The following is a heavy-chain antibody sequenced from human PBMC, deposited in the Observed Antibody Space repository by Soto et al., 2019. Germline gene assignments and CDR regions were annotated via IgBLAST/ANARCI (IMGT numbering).Heavy chain of an antibody. D-gene: IGHD3-10*01. CDR1: GFTVSNNY. V-gene: IGHV3-53*01. CDR3: ATRAGGGGY. Sequence: EVQLVESGGGLIQPGGSLRLSCAVSGFTVSNNYMSWVRQAPGKGLEGVSVIYSGGYTAYGDSVKGRFTISRDNSKNTIYPQTTTLRAAVAAVFFCATRAGGGGYWGQGTLVTVSS. CDR2: IYSGGYT. J-gene: IGHJ4*02.